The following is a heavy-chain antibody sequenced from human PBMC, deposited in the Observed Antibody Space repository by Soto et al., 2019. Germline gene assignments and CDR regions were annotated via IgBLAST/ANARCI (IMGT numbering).Heavy chain of an antibody. J-gene: IGHJ6*02. CDR2: IYFSGST. CDR1: GASISSGGYY. CDR3: ARGLNIVGRNYYYGMDV. D-gene: IGHD2-15*01. Sequence: SETLSLTCTVSGASISSGGYYWNWIRQHPGKGLEWIGYIYFSGSTYYNPSLKSRVTISVDTSKNQFPLKLTSVTAADTAVYYCARGLNIVGRNYYYGMDVWGQGTTVTVSS. V-gene: IGHV4-31*03.